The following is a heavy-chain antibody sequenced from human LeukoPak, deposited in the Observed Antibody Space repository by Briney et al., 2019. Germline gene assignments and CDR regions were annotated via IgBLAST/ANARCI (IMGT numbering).Heavy chain of an antibody. V-gene: IGHV3-30-3*01. D-gene: IGHD4-23*01. CDR1: GFTFSTYA. CDR3: ARDISWGVVTAHYFDY. J-gene: IGHJ4*02. CDR2: ISYDGSKK. Sequence: PGGSLRLSCAASGFTFSTYAMHWVRQAPGKGLEWVAVISYDGSKKYYADSVKGRFTISRDNSKNTLYLQMNSLRAEDTAVYYCARDISWGVVTAHYFDYWGQGTLVTVSS.